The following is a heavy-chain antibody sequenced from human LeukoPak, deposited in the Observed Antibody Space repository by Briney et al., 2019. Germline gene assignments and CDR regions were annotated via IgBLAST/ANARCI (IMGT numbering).Heavy chain of an antibody. J-gene: IGHJ4*02. V-gene: IGHV1-2*02. CDR3: ASAVVTAIPSFDY. D-gene: IGHD2-21*02. CDR2: INPNSGGT. Sequence: GASVKVSCKASGYTFTGDYMRWVRQAPGQGLEWMGWINPNSGGTNYAKKFQGRVTMTRDTSISTAYMELSRLRSDDTAVYYCASAVVTAIPSFDYWGQGTLVTVSS. CDR1: GYTFTGDY.